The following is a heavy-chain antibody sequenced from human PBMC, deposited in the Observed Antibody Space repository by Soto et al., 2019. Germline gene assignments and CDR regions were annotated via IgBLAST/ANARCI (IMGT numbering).Heavy chain of an antibody. D-gene: IGHD6-13*01. J-gene: IGHJ6*02. CDR3: ARAHRYSRGKYYYYGMDV. V-gene: IGHV4-31*03. CDR2: IYYSGST. Sequence: SETLSLTCTVSGGSISSGGYHWSWIRQHPGKGLEWIGYIYYSGSTYYNPSLKSRVTISVDTSKNQFSLKLSSVAAADTAVYYCARAHRYSRGKYYYYGMDVWGQGTRVTVSS. CDR1: GGSISSGGYH.